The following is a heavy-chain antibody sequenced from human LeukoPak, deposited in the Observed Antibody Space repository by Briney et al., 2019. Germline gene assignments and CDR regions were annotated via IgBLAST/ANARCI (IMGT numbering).Heavy chain of an antibody. J-gene: IGHJ6*03. Sequence: SETPSLTCTVSGGSISSYYWSWSRQPPGKGPEWIGNIYYSGSTNYNSSLKSRVTISVDTSKNQFSLKLSSMTAADTAVCYCARGNLWEYRRSYYYMDVWGRGTTVTVSS. V-gene: IGHV4-59*12. CDR1: GGSISSYY. CDR2: IYYSGST. D-gene: IGHD1-26*01. CDR3: ARGNLWEYRRSYYYMDV.